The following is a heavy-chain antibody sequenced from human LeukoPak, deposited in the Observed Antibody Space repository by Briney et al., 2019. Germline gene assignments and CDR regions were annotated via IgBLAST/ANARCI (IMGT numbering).Heavy chain of an antibody. J-gene: IGHJ5*02. CDR1: GGSVSSGSYY. CDR3: ARVGPNSRIPSWFDP. Sequence: PSETLSLTCTVSGGSVSSGSYYWSWIRQPPGKGLEWIGYIYYSGSTNYNPSLKSRVTISVDTSKNQFSLKLSSVTAADTAVYYCARVGPNSRIPSWFDPWGQGTLVTVSS. V-gene: IGHV4-61*01. CDR2: IYYSGST. D-gene: IGHD3/OR15-3a*01.